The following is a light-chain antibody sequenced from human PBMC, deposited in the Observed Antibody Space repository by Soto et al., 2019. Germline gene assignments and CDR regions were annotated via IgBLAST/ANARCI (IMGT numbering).Light chain of an antibody. CDR1: QSVSSN. CDR2: GAS. Sequence: EIVMTLSPATLSVSPGERATLSCRASQSVSSNLAWYQQKPGQAPRLLIYGASTRATGIPARFSGSGSGTEFTLTISSLQSEDFAVYYCQQYNNWPPWTFGQGTKV. V-gene: IGKV3-15*01. J-gene: IGKJ1*01. CDR3: QQYNNWPPWT.